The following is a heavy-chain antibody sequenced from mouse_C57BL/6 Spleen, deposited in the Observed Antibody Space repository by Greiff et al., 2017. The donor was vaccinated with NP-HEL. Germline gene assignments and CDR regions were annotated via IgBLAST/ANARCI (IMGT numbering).Heavy chain of an antibody. CDR3: TTRGNYDYFDY. CDR2: IDPEDGDT. J-gene: IGHJ2*01. Sequence: VQLQQSGAELVRPGASVKLSCTASGFNITVYYMHWVKQRPEQGLEWIGRIDPEDGDTEYAPKFQGKATMTADTSSNTAYLQLSSLTSEDTAVYYCTTRGNYDYFDYWGQGTTLTVSS. V-gene: IGHV14-1*01. D-gene: IGHD2-1*01. CDR1: GFNITVYY.